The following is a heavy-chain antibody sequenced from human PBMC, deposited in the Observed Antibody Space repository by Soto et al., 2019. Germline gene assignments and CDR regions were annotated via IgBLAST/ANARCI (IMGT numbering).Heavy chain of an antibody. CDR3: AKNQGVELVPLATVDWFDP. D-gene: IGHD1-26*01. V-gene: IGHV3-23*01. CDR1: GFIFENFG. CDR2: ISGSGFKK. Sequence: PGGSLRLSCAASGFIFENFGMSWVRQAPGEGLEWISSISGSGFKKYYADSVKGRFTISRDNSKSTVYLELNNLSAEDTAVYHCAKNQGVELVPLATVDWFDPWGQGSAVTVSS. J-gene: IGHJ5*02.